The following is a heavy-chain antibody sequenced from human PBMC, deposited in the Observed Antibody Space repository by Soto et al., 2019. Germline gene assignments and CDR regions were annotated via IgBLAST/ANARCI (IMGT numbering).Heavy chain of an antibody. Sequence: VKVSCKASGYTFTSYGISWVRQAPGQGLEWMGWISAYNGNTNYAQKLQGRVTMTTDTSTSTAYMELRSLRSDDTAVYYCARDPLNHMGYGFDYWGQGTLVTVSS. V-gene: IGHV1-18*01. J-gene: IGHJ4*02. CDR1: GYTFTSYG. CDR2: ISAYNGNT. D-gene: IGHD4-17*01. CDR3: ARDPLNHMGYGFDY.